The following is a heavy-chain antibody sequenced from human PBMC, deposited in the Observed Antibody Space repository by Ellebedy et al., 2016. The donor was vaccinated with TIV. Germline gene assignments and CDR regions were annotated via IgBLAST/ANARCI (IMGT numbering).Heavy chain of an antibody. J-gene: IGHJ3*02. CDR1: GFTVTGSP. V-gene: IGHV3-48*02. CDR3: ARGGGERLRYAFDI. CDR2: IGSRTSKI. Sequence: GESLKISCAASGFTVTGSPMNWVRQAPGKGREWVAYIGSRTSKIYYADSVKGRFTISRDNAKNSLYLQMNSLRYEDTAVYYCARGGGERLRYAFDIWGHGTLVTVSS. D-gene: IGHD1-26*01.